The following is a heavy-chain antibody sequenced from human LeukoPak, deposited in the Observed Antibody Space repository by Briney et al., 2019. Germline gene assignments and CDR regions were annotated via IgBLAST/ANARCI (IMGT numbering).Heavy chain of an antibody. V-gene: IGHV3-20*04. CDR3: AKDVYSWSDRFDY. Sequence: GGSLRLSCAASGFTFGDYGMSWVRQAPGKGLEWVSSINWNGGNTAYADSVKGRFTISRDTAKDSLYLQLNSLRAEDTAVYYCAKDVYSWSDRFDYWGQGTLVTVSS. CDR1: GFTFGDYG. CDR2: INWNGGNT. J-gene: IGHJ4*02. D-gene: IGHD6-13*01.